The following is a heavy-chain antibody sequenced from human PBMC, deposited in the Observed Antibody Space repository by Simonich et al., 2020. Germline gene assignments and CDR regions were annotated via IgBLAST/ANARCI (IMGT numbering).Heavy chain of an antibody. V-gene: IGHV3-74*01. D-gene: IGHD4-4*01. CDR2: INSEGSST. CDR1: GFTFSSYW. Sequence: EVQLVESGGGLVQPGGSLRLSCAASGFTFSSYWMHWVRQAPGKGRGWVARINSEGSSTSYADSVKGRFTISRDNAKNTLYLQMNSLRAEDTAVYYCARDYSNYDAFDIWGQGTMVTVSS. CDR3: ARDYSNYDAFDI. J-gene: IGHJ3*02.